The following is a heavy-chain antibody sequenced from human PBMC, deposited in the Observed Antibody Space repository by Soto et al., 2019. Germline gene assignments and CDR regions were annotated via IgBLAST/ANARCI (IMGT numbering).Heavy chain of an antibody. D-gene: IGHD3-3*01. J-gene: IGHJ5*02. Sequence: ASVKVSCKASGYTFTSFGISWVRKAPGQGLEWMGWISAYNGNTHYAQKLQGRVTMTTDTSTSTAYMELRSLISDDTAVYYCARVGSLGVTYYDFWSGYYSAYNWFDPWGQGTLVTVSS. CDR2: ISAYNGNT. CDR1: GYTFTSFG. CDR3: ARVGSLGVTYYDFWSGYYSAYNWFDP. V-gene: IGHV1-18*01.